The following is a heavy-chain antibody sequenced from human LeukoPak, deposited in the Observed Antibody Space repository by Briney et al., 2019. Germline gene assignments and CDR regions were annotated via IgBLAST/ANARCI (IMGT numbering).Heavy chain of an antibody. CDR3: ARGRPHGNDY. Sequence: GGPLRLSCAASGFTFSSYWMNWVRQAPGKGLVWVSRIASDGSSTTYADSVKGRFSISRDNAKNTLYLQMNSLRVEDTAVYYCARGRPHGNDYWGRGTLVTVSS. D-gene: IGHD4-23*01. V-gene: IGHV3-74*01. CDR1: GFTFSSYW. CDR2: IASDGSST. J-gene: IGHJ4*02.